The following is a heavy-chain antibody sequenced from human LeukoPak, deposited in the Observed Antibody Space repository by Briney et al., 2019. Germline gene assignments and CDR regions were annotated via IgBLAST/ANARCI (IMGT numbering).Heavy chain of an antibody. D-gene: IGHD6-13*01. Sequence: PSETLSLTCTVSGYSISSGYYWGWIRQPPGKGLEWIGSIYHSGSTYYNPSLKSRVTISVDTSKNQFSLKLSSVTAADTAVYYCARVLAAAGTDYFGYWGQGTLVTVSS. CDR2: IYHSGST. J-gene: IGHJ4*02. CDR3: ARVLAAAGTDYFGY. V-gene: IGHV4-38-2*02. CDR1: GYSISSGYY.